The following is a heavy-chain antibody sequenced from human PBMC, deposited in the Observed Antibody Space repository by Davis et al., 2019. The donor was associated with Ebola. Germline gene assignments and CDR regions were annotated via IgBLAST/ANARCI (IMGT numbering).Heavy chain of an antibody. CDR3: ARVRDFGDFYYSYGMDV. CDR1: GFTFSSYG. Sequence: GESLKISCAASGFTFSSYGMHWVRQAPGKGLEWVAVISYDGSNKYYADSVKGRFTISRDNSKNTLSLQMNSLRAEDTAVYYCARVRDFGDFYYSYGMDVWGQGTTVTVSS. CDR2: ISYDGSNK. D-gene: IGHD4-17*01. J-gene: IGHJ6*02. V-gene: IGHV3-30*03.